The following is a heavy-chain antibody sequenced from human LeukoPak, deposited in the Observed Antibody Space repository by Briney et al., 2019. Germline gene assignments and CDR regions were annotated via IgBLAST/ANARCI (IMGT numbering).Heavy chain of an antibody. CDR3: ARDSSSGYLNV. Sequence: GGSLRLSCAASGFTVSSNYMSWVRQAPGKGLEWVSYISSSSSTIYYADSVKGRFTISRDNAKNSLYLQMNSLRAEDTAVYYCARDSSSGYLNVWGQGTLVTVSS. CDR2: ISSSSSTI. V-gene: IGHV3-48*01. CDR1: GFTVSSNY. D-gene: IGHD3-3*01. J-gene: IGHJ4*02.